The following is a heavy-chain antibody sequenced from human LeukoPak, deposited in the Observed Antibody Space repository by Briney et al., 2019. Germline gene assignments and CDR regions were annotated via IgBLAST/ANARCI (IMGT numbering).Heavy chain of an antibody. J-gene: IGHJ5*02. Sequence: QPGGSLRLSCAASGFTFSSYWMSWVRQAPGKGREWVANIKQDGSENYYVDSVKGRFTISRDNAQSSLHLQMNSLRAEDTAVYYCARGPLHIVVVTGTGGWFDPWGQGTLVTVSS. CDR1: GFTFSSYW. V-gene: IGHV3-7*01. CDR3: ARGPLHIVVVTGTGGWFDP. CDR2: IKQDGSEN. D-gene: IGHD2-21*02.